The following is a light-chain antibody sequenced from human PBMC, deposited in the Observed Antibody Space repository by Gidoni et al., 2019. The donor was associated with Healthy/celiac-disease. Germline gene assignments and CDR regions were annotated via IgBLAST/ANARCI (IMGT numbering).Light chain of an antibody. CDR3: QQYNSYLGT. J-gene: IGKJ1*01. V-gene: IGKV1-5*03. Sequence: DIQMTQSPSTLSASVGDRVTITCRASQSISSRLAWYRQKPGKAPKLLIYKASSLESGVPSRFSGSGSGTEFTLTISSLQPDDFATYYCQQYNSYLGTFGQGTKVEIK. CDR1: QSISSR. CDR2: KAS.